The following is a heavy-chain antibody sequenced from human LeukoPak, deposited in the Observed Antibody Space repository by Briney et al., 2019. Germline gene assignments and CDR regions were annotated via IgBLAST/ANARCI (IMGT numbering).Heavy chain of an antibody. CDR3: ARDLDGSGSYYTGTDNWFDP. CDR1: GFTFSNYA. CDR2: MSYDGSNK. V-gene: IGHV3-30-3*01. Sequence: PGRSLRLSCAASGFTFSNYAMHWVRQAPGKGLEWVAVMSYDGSNKYYADSVKGRFTISRDNSKNTLYLQMNSLRAEDTALYYCARDLDGSGSYYTGTDNWFDPWGQGTLVTVSS. D-gene: IGHD3-10*01. J-gene: IGHJ5*02.